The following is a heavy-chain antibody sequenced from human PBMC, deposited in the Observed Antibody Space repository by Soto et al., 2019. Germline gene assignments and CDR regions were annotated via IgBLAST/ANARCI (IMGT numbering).Heavy chain of an antibody. D-gene: IGHD1-1*01. J-gene: IGHJ4*02. CDR2: VDHSGST. CDR1: GGSISTSNW. CDR3: ARTSTRGTRFDY. V-gene: IGHV4-4*02. Sequence: QVQLQESGPGLVKPSGTLSLTCAVSGGSISTSNWWSWVRQPPGKGLEWIGEVDHSGSTNYNPSCKSRVARAGDKSKNQSSPKLNSVTAADTALEDWARTSTRGTRFDYWGQGSLVTVSS.